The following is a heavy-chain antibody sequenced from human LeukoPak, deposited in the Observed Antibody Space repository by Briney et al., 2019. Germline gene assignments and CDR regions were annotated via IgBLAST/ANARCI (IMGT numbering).Heavy chain of an antibody. CDR3: AKSGGLSGSGRLAMDV. J-gene: IGHJ6*02. CDR1: GFTFSTYA. CDR2: IRGSGGST. Sequence: GGSLRLSCAASGFTFSTYAMSWVRLAPGKGLEWVSGIRGSGGSTYYADSVKGRFTSSRDNSNNTLYVQMNSLRVEDTAVYYCAKSGGLSGSGRLAMDVWGQGTTVTVSS. V-gene: IGHV3-23*01. D-gene: IGHD3-10*01.